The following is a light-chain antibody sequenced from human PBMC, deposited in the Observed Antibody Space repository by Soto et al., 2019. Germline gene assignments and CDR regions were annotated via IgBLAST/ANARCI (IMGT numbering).Light chain of an antibody. CDR2: GAS. CDR1: QSVSSSY. J-gene: IGKJ1*01. CDR3: QQYGSSPRT. V-gene: IGKV3-20*01. Sequence: EIVLTQSPGALSLSPGERATLSCGASQSVSSSYLAWYQQKPGQAPRLLIYGASTRATGIPDRFSGSGSGTYFTLPISRLEPEDFAVYYCQQYGSSPRTFGQGTKVEIK.